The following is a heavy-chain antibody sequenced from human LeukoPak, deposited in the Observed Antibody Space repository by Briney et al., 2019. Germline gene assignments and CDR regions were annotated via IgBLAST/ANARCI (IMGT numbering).Heavy chain of an antibody. CDR2: IKSKTDGGTT. CDR3: ARDPYSSSGGFDY. CDR1: GFTFSKAW. V-gene: IGHV3-15*01. J-gene: IGHJ4*02. D-gene: IGHD6-13*01. Sequence: GGSLRLSCAASGFTFSKAWMSWVRQAPGKGLEWVGRIKSKTDGGTTDYAAPVKGRFTISRDDSKNTLYLQMNSLKIEDTAVYYCARDPYSSSGGFDYWGQGTLVTVSS.